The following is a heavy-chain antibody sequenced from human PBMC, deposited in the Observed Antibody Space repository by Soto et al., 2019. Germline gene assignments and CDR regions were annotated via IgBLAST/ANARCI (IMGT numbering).Heavy chain of an antibody. CDR1: GFTFSRHA. Sequence: EVQLLESGGALVQPGGSLRLSCAASGFTFSRHAMSWVRQAPGKGLEWVSAITGSGGSTYYADSVKGRFTISRDNSKNTLYLQMNILIAEDTAVYYCAKVMGAYVTQYYFDYWGQGTLVTVSS. D-gene: IGHD2-21*02. CDR3: AKVMGAYVTQYYFDY. J-gene: IGHJ4*02. V-gene: IGHV3-23*01. CDR2: ITGSGGST.